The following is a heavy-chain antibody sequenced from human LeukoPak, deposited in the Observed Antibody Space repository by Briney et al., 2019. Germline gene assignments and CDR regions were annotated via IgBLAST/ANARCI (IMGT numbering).Heavy chain of an antibody. CDR3: AKASGYSCGWLPDYYYGMDV. D-gene: IGHD5-18*01. CDR2: ISGSGGST. V-gene: IGHV3-23*01. Sequence: PGGSLRLSCAASGFTFSSYAMSWVRQAPGKGLEWVSAISGSGGSTYYADSVKGRFTISRDNSKNTLYLQMNSLRAEDTAVYYCAKASGYSCGWLPDYYYGMDVWGQGTTVTVSS. CDR1: GFTFSSYA. J-gene: IGHJ6*02.